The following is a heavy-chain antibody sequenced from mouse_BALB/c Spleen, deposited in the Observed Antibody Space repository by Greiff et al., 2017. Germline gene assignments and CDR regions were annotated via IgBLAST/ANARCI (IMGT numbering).Heavy chain of an antibody. Sequence: EVQGVESGGGLVKPGGSLKLSCAASGFTFSSYAMSWVRQTPEKRLEWVASISSGGSTYYPDSVKGRFTISRDNARNILYLQMSSLRSEDTAMYYCARGGYGSSPYAMDYWGQGTSVTVSS. CDR1: GFTFSSYA. CDR2: ISSGGST. CDR3: ARGGYGSSPYAMDY. D-gene: IGHD1-1*01. J-gene: IGHJ4*01. V-gene: IGHV5-6-5*01.